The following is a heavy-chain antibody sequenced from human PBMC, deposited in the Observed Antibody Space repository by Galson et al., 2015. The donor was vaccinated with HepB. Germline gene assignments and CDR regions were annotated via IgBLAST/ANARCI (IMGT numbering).Heavy chain of an antibody. V-gene: IGHV1-69*04. D-gene: IGHD5-18*01. CDR3: ARDRHSYGSDY. CDR1: GGTFSSYA. J-gene: IGHJ4*02. CDR2: IIPILGIA. Sequence: SVKVSCKASGGTFSSYAISWVRQAPGQGLEWMGRIIPILGIANYAQKFQGRVTITADKSTSTAYMELSSLRSEDTAVYYCARDRHSYGSDYWGQGTLVTVSS.